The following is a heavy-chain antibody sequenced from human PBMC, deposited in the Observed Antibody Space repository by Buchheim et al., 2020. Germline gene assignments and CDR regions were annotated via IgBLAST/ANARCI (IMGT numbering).Heavy chain of an antibody. D-gene: IGHD6-6*01. V-gene: IGHV3-30*04. CDR2: ISYDGSNK. CDR1: GFTFSSYA. Sequence: QVQLVESGGGVVQPGRSLRLSCAASGFTFSSYAMHWVRQAPGKGLEWVAVISYDGSNKYYADSVKGRFTISRDNSKNTLYLQMNSLRAEDTAVYYCARAKSIAARLDYWGQGTL. J-gene: IGHJ4*02. CDR3: ARAKSIAARLDY.